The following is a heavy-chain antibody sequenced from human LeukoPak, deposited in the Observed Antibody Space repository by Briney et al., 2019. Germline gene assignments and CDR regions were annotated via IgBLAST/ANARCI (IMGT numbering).Heavy chain of an antibody. J-gene: IGHJ6*03. Sequence: SGTLSLTCAVSGGSISSSNWWSWVRQPPGKGLEWSGEIYHSGSTNYNPSLKSRVTISVDTSKNQFSLKLSSVTAADTAVYYCARGHRGGGSYSYYYYYMDVWGKGTTVTISS. CDR1: GGSISSSNW. CDR2: IYHSGST. D-gene: IGHD1-26*01. V-gene: IGHV4-4*02. CDR3: ARGHRGGGSYSYYYYYMDV.